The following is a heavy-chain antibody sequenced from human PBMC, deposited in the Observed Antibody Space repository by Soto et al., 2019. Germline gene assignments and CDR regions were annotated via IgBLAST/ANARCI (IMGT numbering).Heavy chain of an antibody. D-gene: IGHD5-18*01. CDR3: ARGYSYGGGRWFDP. CDR2: IYPGDSDT. J-gene: IGHJ5*02. CDR1: GYSFATNW. Sequence: PGESLKISCNGSGYSFATNWIGWVRQTPGKGLEWMGIIYPGDSDTRYSPSFQGQVTISADKSISTAYLQWTSLKASDTAVYYCARGYSYGGGRWFDPWGQGTLVTVSS. V-gene: IGHV5-51*01.